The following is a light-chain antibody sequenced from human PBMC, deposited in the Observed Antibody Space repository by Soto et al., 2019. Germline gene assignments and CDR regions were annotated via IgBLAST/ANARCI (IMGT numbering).Light chain of an antibody. CDR3: QQLNSYSIT. J-gene: IGKJ5*01. Sequence: IQLTQSPSSLSASVGDRVTITCRASQGISSYLAWYQQKPGKAPKLLIYAASPLQSGVPSRFSGSGSGTDFTLTSSCLQHEDFATYYCQQLNSYSITFGQGTRLEIK. CDR1: QGISSY. V-gene: IGKV1-9*01. CDR2: AAS.